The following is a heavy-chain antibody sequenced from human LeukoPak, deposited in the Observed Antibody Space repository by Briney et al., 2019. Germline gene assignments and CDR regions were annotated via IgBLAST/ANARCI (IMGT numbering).Heavy chain of an antibody. Sequence: SETLSLTCAVYGGSFSGYYWSWIRQPPGKGLEWIGEINHSGSTNYNPSLKSRVTISVDTSKNQFSLKLSSVTAADTAVYYCARGSDGYNGPVDYWGQGTLVTVSS. D-gene: IGHD5-24*01. CDR3: ARGSDGYNGPVDY. V-gene: IGHV4-34*01. CDR1: GGSFSGYY. J-gene: IGHJ4*02. CDR2: INHSGST.